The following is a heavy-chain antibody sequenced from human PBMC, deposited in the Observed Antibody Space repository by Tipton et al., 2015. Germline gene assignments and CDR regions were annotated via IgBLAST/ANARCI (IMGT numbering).Heavy chain of an antibody. Sequence: SLRLSCEASGFTFSGYKMHWVRLAPGMGLVWVAGIAHDGSYEKYGDSVKGRFTISRDNSKNTLYLQLNSLRPEDTAVYYCARDAVVNVWGRGSTVTVSS. D-gene: IGHD2-21*01. J-gene: IGHJ6*02. CDR2: IAHDGSYE. V-gene: IGHV3-30*03. CDR1: GFTFSGYK. CDR3: ARDAVVNV.